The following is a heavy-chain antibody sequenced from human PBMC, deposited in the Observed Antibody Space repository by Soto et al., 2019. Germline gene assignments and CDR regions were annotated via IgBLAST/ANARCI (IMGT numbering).Heavy chain of an antibody. CDR3: ARDYCSSTSCYTQRYYYYGMDV. CDR2: IIPIFGTA. Sequence: SVKVSCKASGGTFSSYAISWVRQAPGQGLEWMGGIIPIFGTANYAQKFQGRVTITADESTSTAYMELSSLRSEDTAVYYCARDYCSSTSCYTQRYYYYGMDVWGQGTTVTVSS. V-gene: IGHV1-69*13. D-gene: IGHD2-2*02. J-gene: IGHJ6*02. CDR1: GGTFSSYA.